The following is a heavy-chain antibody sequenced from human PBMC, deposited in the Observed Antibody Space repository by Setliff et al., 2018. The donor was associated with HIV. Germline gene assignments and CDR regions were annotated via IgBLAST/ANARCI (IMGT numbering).Heavy chain of an antibody. CDR3: AITLVGVTTEMY. CDR1: GFSFRNSFYN. CDR2: VNHNGNI. D-gene: IGHD2-21*02. Sequence: SETLSLTCNVSGFSFRNSFYNWGWIRQSPGKGLEWIVEVNHNGNINYNPSLQSRVTVSVDTSKPHYSLKMNSVTAADTAVYYCAITLVGVTTEMYWGQGTLVTVSS. V-gene: IGHV4-39*01. J-gene: IGHJ4*02.